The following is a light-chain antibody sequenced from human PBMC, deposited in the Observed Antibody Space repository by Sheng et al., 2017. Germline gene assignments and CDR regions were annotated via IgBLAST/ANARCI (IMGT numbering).Light chain of an antibody. J-gene: IGLJ3*02. CDR2: DVN. CDR3: CSYSGSYTGV. V-gene: IGLV2-11*01. Sequence: QSALTQPRSVSGSPGQSVTISCIGTSNDVGGYNYVSWYQQHPGKAPKFMIYDVNRRPSGVPDRFSGSKSGNTASLTISGLQAEDEADYYCCSYSGSYTGVFGGGTKLTVL. CDR1: SNDVGGYNY.